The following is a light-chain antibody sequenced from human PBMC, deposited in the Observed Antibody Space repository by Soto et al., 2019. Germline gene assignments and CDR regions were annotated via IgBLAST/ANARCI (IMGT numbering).Light chain of an antibody. J-gene: IGKJ4*01. CDR2: WAS. CDR1: QSVLYSSNNKNY. Sequence: DILITHSPHSLAVSLRERATINCKSSQSVLYSSNNKNYLAWYRQKPGQPPKLLIYWASTRESGVPDRFSGSGSGTDFILTISSLQAEDVAVYYCQQYYDTPLTFGGGTKVDIK. V-gene: IGKV4-1*01. CDR3: QQYYDTPLT.